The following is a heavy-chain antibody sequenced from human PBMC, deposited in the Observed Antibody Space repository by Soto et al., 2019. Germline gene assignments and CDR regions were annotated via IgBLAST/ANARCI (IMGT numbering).Heavy chain of an antibody. V-gene: IGHV4-31*03. J-gene: IGHJ4*02. Sequence: QVQLQESGPGLVKPSQTLSLTCTVSGGSISSGGYYWSWIRQHPGKGLEWIGYIYYSGSTYYNPSLKSRVTISVDTSKNQYSLKLSSVTAADAAVYYCARVSVLRSGGSCGLDYWGQGTLVTVSS. CDR2: IYYSGST. CDR1: GGSISSGGYY. D-gene: IGHD2-15*01. CDR3: ARVSVLRSGGSCGLDY.